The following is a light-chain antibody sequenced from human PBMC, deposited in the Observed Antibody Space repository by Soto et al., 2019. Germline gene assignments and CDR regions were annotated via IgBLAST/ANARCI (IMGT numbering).Light chain of an antibody. J-gene: IGLJ1*01. CDR3: QSYDSRLRGSHV. CDR2: GNS. CDR1: SSNIGAGYD. Sequence: QSVLTQPPSVSGAPGQRVTISCTGSSSNIGAGYDVHWYQQLPGTAPKLLIYGNSNRPSGVPDRFSGSKSGTSASLAITGLQAEDEADYYCQSYDSRLRGSHVFGPGTKLTVL. V-gene: IGLV1-40*01.